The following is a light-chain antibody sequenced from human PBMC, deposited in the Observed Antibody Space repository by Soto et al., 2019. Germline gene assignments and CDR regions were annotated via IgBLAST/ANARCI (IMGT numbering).Light chain of an antibody. CDR2: GAS. Sequence: EIVLTQSPGTLSLSPGEGATLSCRASQSISSNYLAWYQQKPGRAPSLLIYGASNRATGVPDRFSGRGSGTDFALTIRRLEPEDFAVYYCQQYGSSITFGQGTRLEIK. V-gene: IGKV3-20*01. J-gene: IGKJ5*01. CDR1: QSISSNY. CDR3: QQYGSSIT.